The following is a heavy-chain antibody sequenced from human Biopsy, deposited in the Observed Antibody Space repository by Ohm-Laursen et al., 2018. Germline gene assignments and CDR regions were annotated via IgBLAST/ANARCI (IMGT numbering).Heavy chain of an antibody. D-gene: IGHD4-11*01. V-gene: IGHV4-59*02. Sequence: SHTLSLTCTVSGDSVTKYYWSWLRQPPGKGLEWIGNIYYSVMNNYNPSLQSRVSISVDTSRNQDSLTLSSVTAADTAVYYSARDSGILNYGNFKYYHYYGMDVWGQGTKVTVSS. CDR2: IYYSVMN. CDR3: ARDSGILNYGNFKYYHYYGMDV. CDR1: GDSVTKYY. J-gene: IGHJ6*02.